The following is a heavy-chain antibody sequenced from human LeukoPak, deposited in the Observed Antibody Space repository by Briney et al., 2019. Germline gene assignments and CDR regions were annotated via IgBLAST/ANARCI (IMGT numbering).Heavy chain of an antibody. J-gene: IGHJ5*02. CDR1: DYSISSGHY. V-gene: IGHV4-61*01. Sequence: SETLSLTCTVSDYSISSGHYWGWIRQPPGKGLEWIGYIYYSGDTNYNPSLQSRVTVSVDTSKNQFSLKLTSVTAADTAVYYCVRGPYGSGISNWFDPWGQGTLVIVSS. CDR3: VRGPYGSGISNWFDP. CDR2: IYYSGDT. D-gene: IGHD3-10*01.